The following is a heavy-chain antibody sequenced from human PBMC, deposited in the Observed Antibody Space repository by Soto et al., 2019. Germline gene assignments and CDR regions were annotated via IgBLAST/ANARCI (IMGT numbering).Heavy chain of an antibody. CDR2: INPSDGST. D-gene: IGHD1-26*01. Sequence: GASVKVSCKASGYTFITYHIHWVRQAPGQGLEWIGIINPSDGSTSYAEKLQGRVTLTRDTSTSTVYMELGSLRSDDTAVYYCARDAVVGTTTRSHFDSWGQGTLVTVSS. CDR3: ARDAVVGTTTRSHFDS. CDR1: GYTFITYH. V-gene: IGHV1-46*01. J-gene: IGHJ4*02.